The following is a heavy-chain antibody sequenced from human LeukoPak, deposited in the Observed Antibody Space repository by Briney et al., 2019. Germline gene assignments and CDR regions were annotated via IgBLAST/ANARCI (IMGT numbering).Heavy chain of an antibody. Sequence: GGSLRLSCAASGFTFDTYAMSWVRQAPGKGLEWVSAISGGGSGTYYADSVKGRFTISRDNSKNTLYLQMNSLRAEDTAVYYCAEDQVIAVAANSDYWGQGTLVTVSS. CDR1: GFTFDTYA. J-gene: IGHJ4*02. V-gene: IGHV3-23*01. D-gene: IGHD6-13*01. CDR2: ISGGGSGT. CDR3: AEDQVIAVAANSDY.